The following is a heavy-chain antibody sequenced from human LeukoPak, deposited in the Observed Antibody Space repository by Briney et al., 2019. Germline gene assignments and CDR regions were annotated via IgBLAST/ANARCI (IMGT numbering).Heavy chain of an antibody. Sequence: SETLSLTCAVSGGSFSGDYWTWIHQPPGKGLEWIGEINHYGSINYNPSLKSRVTISVDTSKNQFSLKVTSVSAADTAVYYCARGNRRLAYDGSGSRLPFDSWGQGTLVTVSS. CDR2: INHYGSI. J-gene: IGHJ4*02. CDR3: ARGNRRLAYDGSGSRLPFDS. CDR1: GGSFSGDY. D-gene: IGHD3-10*01. V-gene: IGHV4-34*01.